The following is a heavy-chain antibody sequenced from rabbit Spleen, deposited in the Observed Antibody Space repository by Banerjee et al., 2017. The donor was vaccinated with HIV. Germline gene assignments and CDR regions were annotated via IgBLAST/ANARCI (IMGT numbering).Heavy chain of an antibody. J-gene: IGHJ4*02. CDR3: ARNTGTSFSSCDINL. V-gene: IGHV1S40*01. CDR1: GIDFSSNDY. Sequence: QSLEESGGDLVKPEGSLTLTCKASGIDFSSNDYMCWVRQPPGKGQELFSCISINSGGFTYFANCSKDRFTISKTSSTTVTLQITSLTTADTATYFFARNTGTSFSSCDINLWGPGTLVTVS. D-gene: IGHD8-1*01. CDR2: ISINSGGFT.